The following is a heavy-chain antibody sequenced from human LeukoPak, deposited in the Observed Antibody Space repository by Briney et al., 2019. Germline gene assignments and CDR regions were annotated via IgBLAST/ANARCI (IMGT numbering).Heavy chain of an antibody. CDR3: ARDSSAYCGGECYSGFNY. J-gene: IGHJ4*02. D-gene: IGHD2-21*01. Sequence: ASVKVSCKASGYTFNSYYMHWVRQAPGQGLEWMGIINPSGGSTSYAQKFQGRVTMTRDTSTSTVYMELSSLRSEDTAVYYCARDSSAYCGGECYSGFNYWGQGTLVTVSS. V-gene: IGHV1-46*02. CDR1: GYTFNSYY. CDR2: INPSGGST.